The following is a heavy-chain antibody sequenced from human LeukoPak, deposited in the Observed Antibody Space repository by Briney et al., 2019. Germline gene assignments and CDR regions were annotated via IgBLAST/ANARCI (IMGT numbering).Heavy chain of an antibody. J-gene: IGHJ4*02. D-gene: IGHD2-21*02. CDR3: AKDVCGGDCYTFDF. V-gene: IGHV3-30*18. CDR2: ISYDGSNK. CDR1: GFTFSSYG. Sequence: GRSLRLSCAASGFTFSSYGMHWVRQAPGKGLEWVAVISYDGSNKYYADSVKGRFTISRDNSKNTLYLQMNSLRAEDTAVYYCAKDVCGGDCYTFDFWGQGTLVTVSS.